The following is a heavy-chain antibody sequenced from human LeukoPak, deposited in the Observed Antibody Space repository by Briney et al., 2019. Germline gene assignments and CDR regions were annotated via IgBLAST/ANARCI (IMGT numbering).Heavy chain of an antibody. J-gene: IGHJ4*02. CDR3: ARGLCGGDCYDY. V-gene: IGHV3-21*01. CDR2: INSGSSYI. CDR1: GFTFSSYV. Sequence: GGSLRLSCAASGFTFSSYVINWVRQAPGKGLEGVSSINSGSSYIYYADSVKGRFTISRDNAKNSLYLQMNSLRAEDTAVYYCARGLCGGDCYDYWGQGTLVTVSS. D-gene: IGHD2-21*02.